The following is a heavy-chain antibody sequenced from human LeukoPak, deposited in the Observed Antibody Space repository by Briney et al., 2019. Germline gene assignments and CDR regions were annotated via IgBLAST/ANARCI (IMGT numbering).Heavy chain of an antibody. D-gene: IGHD6-19*01. V-gene: IGHV3-21*01. J-gene: IGHJ4*02. Sequence: SGGSLRLSCAASGFTFSSYSMNWVRQAPGKGLEWVSSISSSSSYIYYADSVKGRFTISRDNAKNSLYLQMNSLRAEDTAVYYCARGSTAVAGLFDYWGQGTLVTVSS. CDR3: ARGSTAVAGLFDY. CDR2: ISSSSSYI. CDR1: GFTFSSYS.